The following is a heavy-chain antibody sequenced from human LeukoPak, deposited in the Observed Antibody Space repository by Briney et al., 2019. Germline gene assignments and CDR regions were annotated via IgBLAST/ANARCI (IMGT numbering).Heavy chain of an antibody. D-gene: IGHD3-10*01. CDR2: ITSSSSYI. CDR1: GFTFSTYN. Sequence: GGSLRLSCAASGFTFSTYNMNWVRQAPGKGLEWVSSITSSSSYIYYADSVKGRFTISRDNAKNSLYLQMNRLRAEDTAVYYCGRAGYGSGSYYNVDYWGQGTLVTVSS. CDR3: GRAGYGSGSYYNVDY. V-gene: IGHV3-21*01. J-gene: IGHJ4*02.